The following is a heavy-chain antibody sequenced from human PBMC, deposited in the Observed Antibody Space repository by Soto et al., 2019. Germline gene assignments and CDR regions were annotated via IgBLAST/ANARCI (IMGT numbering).Heavy chain of an antibody. CDR2: IKSKTDGGTT. Sequence: EVQLVESGGGLVEPGGSLRLSCAASGFTLSDAWMSWVRQAPGKGLEWVGRIKSKTDGGTTEYAAHVRGRFTITRDDSKDTLDLQMSSLKTEDTDMYYWTIVNWGKLDYWGHGNRANVSS. J-gene: IGHJ4*01. CDR3: TIVNWGKLDY. D-gene: IGHD3-16*01. V-gene: IGHV3-15*01. CDR1: GFTLSDAW.